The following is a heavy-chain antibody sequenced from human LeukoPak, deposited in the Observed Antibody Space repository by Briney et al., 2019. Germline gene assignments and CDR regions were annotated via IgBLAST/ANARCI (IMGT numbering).Heavy chain of an antibody. D-gene: IGHD5-18*01. V-gene: IGHV3-23*01. Sequence: PGGSLRLSCAASGFTFSSYAMSWVRRAPGKGLEWVSAISGSGGSTYYADSVKGRFTISRDNSKNTLYLQMNSLRAEDTAVYYCAKSSYGYDYFDYWGQGTLVTVSS. J-gene: IGHJ4*02. CDR2: ISGSGGST. CDR1: GFTFSSYA. CDR3: AKSSYGYDYFDY.